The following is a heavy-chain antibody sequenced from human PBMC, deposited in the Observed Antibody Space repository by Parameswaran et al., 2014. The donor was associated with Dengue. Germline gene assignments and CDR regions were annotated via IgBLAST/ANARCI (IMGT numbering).Heavy chain of an antibody. J-gene: IGHJ5*02. Sequence: WVRQAPGQGLEWMGWINPNSGGTNYAQKFQGWVTMTRDTSISTAYMELSRLRSDDTAVYYCARRVSGAGSGRGNWFDPWGQGTLVTVSS. CDR2: INPNSGGT. D-gene: IGHD2-15*01. V-gene: IGHV1-2*04. CDR3: ARRVSGAGSGRGNWFDP.